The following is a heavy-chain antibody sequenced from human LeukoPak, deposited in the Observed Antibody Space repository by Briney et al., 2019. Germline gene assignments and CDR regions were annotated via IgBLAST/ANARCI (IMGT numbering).Heavy chain of an antibody. V-gene: IGHV1-18*04. J-gene: IGHJ4*02. Sequence: WASVKVSCKASGYTFTGYYMHWVRQAPGQGLEWMGWISAYNGNTNYAQKLQGRVTMTTDTSTSTAYMELRSLRSDDTAVYYCARDGTVTAHFDYWGQGTLVTVSS. CDR2: ISAYNGNT. CDR3: ARDGTVTAHFDY. CDR1: GYTFTGYY. D-gene: IGHD4-17*01.